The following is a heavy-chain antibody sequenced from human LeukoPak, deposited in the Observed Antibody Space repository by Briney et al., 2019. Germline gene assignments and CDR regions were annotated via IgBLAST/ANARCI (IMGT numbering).Heavy chain of an antibody. CDR3: ARGAAMVGY. V-gene: IGHV4-59*01. CDR2: IYYSGST. CDR1: GGSISSYY. Sequence: PSETLSLTCTVSGGSISSYYWSWIRQPPGKGLEWIGYIYYSGSTNNNPSLTSRVTISVDTSKNQFSLKLSSVTAADTAVYYCARGAAMVGYWGQGTLVTVSS. J-gene: IGHJ4*02. D-gene: IGHD5-18*01.